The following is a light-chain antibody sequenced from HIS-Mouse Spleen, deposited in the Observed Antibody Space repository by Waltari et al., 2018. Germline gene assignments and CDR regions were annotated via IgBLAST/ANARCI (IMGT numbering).Light chain of an antibody. J-gene: IGLJ3*02. CDR3: CSYAGSYTWV. CDR2: DVS. CDR1: RSDVGGYNC. Sequence: QSALTQPRSVSGSPGQSGTISCTGTRSDVGGYNCVSWYQQHPGKAPQLMIYDVSKRPSGVPDRFSGSKSGNTASLTISGLQAEDEADYYCCSYAGSYTWVFGGGTKLTVL. V-gene: IGLV2-11*01.